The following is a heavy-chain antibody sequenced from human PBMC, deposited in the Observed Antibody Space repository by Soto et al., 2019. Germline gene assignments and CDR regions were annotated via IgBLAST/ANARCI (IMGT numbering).Heavy chain of an antibody. Sequence: PGESLKISCKASGYSFSHYWIAWVRHTPGKGLEWMGVIYPGDSDTRYSPSFQGQVTISADTSMYTAYLQGNSLKASDTALYFCARSDFWSGKFDYWGRGTLVTVSS. CDR2: IYPGDSDT. J-gene: IGHJ4*02. V-gene: IGHV5-51*01. CDR3: ARSDFWSGKFDY. D-gene: IGHD3-3*01. CDR1: GYSFSHYW.